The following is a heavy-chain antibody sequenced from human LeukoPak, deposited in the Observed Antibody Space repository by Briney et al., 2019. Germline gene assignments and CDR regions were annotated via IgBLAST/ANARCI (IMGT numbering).Heavy chain of an antibody. CDR3: ARTYSSGWYEGADY. CDR2: IYYSGRT. V-gene: IGHV4-39*01. J-gene: IGHJ4*02. Sequence: PSETLSLTCTVSGGSISSSSYYWGWIRQPPGKGLEWIGSIYYSGRTHYNPSLKSRVTISVDTSKNQFSLKLSSVTAADTAVYYCARTYSSGWYEGADYWGQGILVTVSS. CDR1: GGSISSSSYY. D-gene: IGHD6-19*01.